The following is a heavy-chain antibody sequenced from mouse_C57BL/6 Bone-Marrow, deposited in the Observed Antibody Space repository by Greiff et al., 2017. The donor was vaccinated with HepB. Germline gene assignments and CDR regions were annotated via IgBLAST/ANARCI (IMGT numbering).Heavy chain of an antibody. CDR2: IRSKSNNYAT. CDR3: VRHCLGFAY. Sequence: EVQLVESGGGLVQPKGSLKLSCAASGFSFNTYAMNWVRQAPGKGLEWVARIRSKSNNYATYYADSVKDRFTISRDDSESMLYLQRNNLKTEDTAMYYCVRHCLGFAYWGQGTLVTVSA. J-gene: IGHJ3*01. CDR1: GFSFNTYA. V-gene: IGHV10-1*01.